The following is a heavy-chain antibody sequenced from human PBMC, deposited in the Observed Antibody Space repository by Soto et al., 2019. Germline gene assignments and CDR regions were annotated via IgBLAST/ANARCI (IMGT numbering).Heavy chain of an antibody. Sequence: QVQLVESGGGVVQPGRSQRLSCAASGFTFSMCGMHWVRQAPGKGLEWMATVYYDGHNKYYADSVRGRFTISRDNSKNLVYLQMNSLRAEDTAVYYCARDPPSTLWSFDIWGRGTMVTVSS. CDR2: VYYDGHNK. CDR1: GFTFSMCG. J-gene: IGHJ3*02. CDR3: ARDPPSTLWSFDI. V-gene: IGHV3-33*01. D-gene: IGHD2-2*01.